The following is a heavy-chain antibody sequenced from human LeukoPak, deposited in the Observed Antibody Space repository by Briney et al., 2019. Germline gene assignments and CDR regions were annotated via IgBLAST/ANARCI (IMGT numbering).Heavy chain of an antibody. J-gene: IGHJ4*02. V-gene: IGHV3-7*01. CDR3: ARSDLD. CDR2: INPYGTQK. Sequence: PGGPLRLSCAASGFTFSSYWMSWVRQAPGKGLEWVANINPYGTQKYYMDSVKGRFTISRDNAKNSVSLQMNSLRAEETAVYYCARSDLDWGQGTLVTVSS. CDR1: GFTFSSYW.